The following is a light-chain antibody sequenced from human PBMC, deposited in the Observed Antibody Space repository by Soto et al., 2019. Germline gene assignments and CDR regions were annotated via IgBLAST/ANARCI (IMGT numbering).Light chain of an antibody. V-gene: IGLV2-14*01. CDR1: SSDIGTYKY. CDR3: SSYTTIKTVV. Sequence: QSVLTQPASVSGSPGQSITISCTGTSSDIGTYKYVSWFQRHPGKAPKLIIFEVSNRPSGISDRFSGFKSANTAYLTISGVQPEDEADYHCSSYTTIKTVVFGGGTQLTVL. CDR2: EVS. J-gene: IGLJ2*01.